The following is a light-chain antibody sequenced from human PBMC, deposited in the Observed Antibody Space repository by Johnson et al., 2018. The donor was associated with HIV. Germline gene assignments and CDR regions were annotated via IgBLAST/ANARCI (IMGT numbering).Light chain of an antibody. J-gene: IGLJ1*01. CDR2: DNN. Sequence: QSVLTQPPSVSAAPGQKVTISCSGSSSNIGNSYVSWYQQLPGTAPKLLIYDNNKRPSGTPDRFSGSKSGTSATLGITGLQTGDEADYYCGTWDSSLSAGVFGTGTKVTVL. V-gene: IGLV1-51*01. CDR1: SSNIGNSY. CDR3: GTWDSSLSAGV.